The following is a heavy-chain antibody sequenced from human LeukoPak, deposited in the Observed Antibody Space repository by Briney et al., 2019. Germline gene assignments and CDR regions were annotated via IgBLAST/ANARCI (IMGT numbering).Heavy chain of an antibody. D-gene: IGHD6-19*01. J-gene: IGHJ4*02. CDR2: IYSDGNT. Sequence: GGSLRLSCAASGFIVTINYMSWVRQAPGKGLEWVSVIYSDGNTDYADSVKGRFTISRDDSKNTLYLQMSGLRAEDTAVYYCARDGGSGWSSAFFDHWGQGTLVSVSS. V-gene: IGHV3-53*01. CDR3: ARDGGSGWSSAFFDH. CDR1: GFIVTINY.